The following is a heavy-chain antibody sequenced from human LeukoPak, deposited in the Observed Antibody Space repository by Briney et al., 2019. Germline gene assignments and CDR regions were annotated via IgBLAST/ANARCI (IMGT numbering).Heavy chain of an antibody. D-gene: IGHD4-17*01. Sequence: GGYLTCYCAGSGFTCNSHAMSWLRQAPGHELVWVSTISGSADSTYYADSVKGRFTISRDNSKHTLYLQMSSLRAEDTDLYYWAKAYDDYGFDYWGQGTLVTVSS. V-gene: IGHV3-23*01. J-gene: IGHJ4*02. CDR3: AKAYDDYGFDY. CDR1: GFTCNSHA. CDR2: ISGSADST.